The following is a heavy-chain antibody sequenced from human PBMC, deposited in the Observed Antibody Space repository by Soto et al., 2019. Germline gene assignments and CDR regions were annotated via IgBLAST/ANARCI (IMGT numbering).Heavy chain of an antibody. CDR2: IYYSGST. CDR1: GGSISSGGYY. J-gene: IGHJ2*01. V-gene: IGHV4-31*03. Sequence: QVQLQESGPGLVKPSQTLSLTCTVSGGSISSGGYYWSWIRQHPGKGLEWIGYIYYSGSTYYNPSLKSRVTISVETSKNQFSLKLSSVNAADTAVYYCTRFVDTAMVTFGWYFDLWVRGTLVTVSS. D-gene: IGHD5-18*01. CDR3: TRFVDTAMVTFGWYFDL.